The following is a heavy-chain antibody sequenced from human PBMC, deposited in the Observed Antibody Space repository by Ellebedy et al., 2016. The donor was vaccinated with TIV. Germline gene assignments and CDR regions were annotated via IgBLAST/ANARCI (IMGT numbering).Heavy chain of an antibody. J-gene: IGHJ4*02. CDR3: ARADYGDYDNY. CDR2: ISSSSSGI. CDR1: GFTFSSHS. Sequence: GGSLRLXCAATGFTFSSHSMNWVRQAPGKGLEWLSYISSSSSGIYYAESVKGRFTISRDNAKNSLYLQMNSLRAEDTAVYYCARADYGDYDNYWGQGTLVTVSS. V-gene: IGHV3-48*04. D-gene: IGHD4-17*01.